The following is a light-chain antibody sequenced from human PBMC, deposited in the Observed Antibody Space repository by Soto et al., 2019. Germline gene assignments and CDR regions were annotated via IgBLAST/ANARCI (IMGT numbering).Light chain of an antibody. J-gene: IGKJ5*01. V-gene: IGKV3-20*01. CDR2: GAY. CDR3: KQHGQWPIT. Sequence: EIVLTQSPGTLSLSPGERATLSCRASQSVSSSYLAWYQQKPGQAPRLLIYGAYSRATGIPDRFSGSGSGTEFTLTIRSLQPEDFATYYCKQHGQWPITFGQGTRLEIK. CDR1: QSVSSSY.